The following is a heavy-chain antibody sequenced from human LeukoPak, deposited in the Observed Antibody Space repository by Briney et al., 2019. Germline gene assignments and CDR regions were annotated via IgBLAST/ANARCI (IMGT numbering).Heavy chain of an antibody. D-gene: IGHD6-13*01. J-gene: IGHJ4*02. V-gene: IGHV1-2*02. CDR1: GCTFTGYY. CDR2: INPNSGGT. Sequence: ASVKVSCKASGCTFTGYYMHWVRQAPGQGLEWMGWINPNSGGTNYAQKFQGRVTMTRDTSISTAYMELSRLRSDDTAVYYCARSIAAAGHFDYWGQGTLVTVSS. CDR3: ARSIAAAGHFDY.